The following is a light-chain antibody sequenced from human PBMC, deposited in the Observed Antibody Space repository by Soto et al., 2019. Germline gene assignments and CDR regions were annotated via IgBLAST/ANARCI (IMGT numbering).Light chain of an antibody. J-gene: IGLJ2*01. Sequence: QSVLTQPASVSGSPGQSITISCTGTNSDVGTYNLVSWYQQHPGKAPKLMIYEVTKRPSGVSNRFSGSKSGNTASLTISGLQAEDEADYYCCSYAGSTTPVVFGGGTKLTVL. CDR3: CSYAGSTTPVV. CDR2: EVT. V-gene: IGLV2-23*02. CDR1: NSDVGTYNL.